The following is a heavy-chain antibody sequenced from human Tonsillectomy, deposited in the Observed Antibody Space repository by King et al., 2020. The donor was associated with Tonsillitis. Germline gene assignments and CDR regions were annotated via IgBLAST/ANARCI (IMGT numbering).Heavy chain of an antibody. Sequence: VQLVESGGGLVQPGGSLRLSCAASGFTFSSYWMSWARQAPGKGLEWVANIKQDGSEKYYVDSVKGRFTISRDNAKNSLYLQMNSLRAEDTAVYYCARDTYYDFWSGSDDDAFDIWGQGTMVTVSS. CDR3: ARDTYYDFWSGSDDDAFDI. CDR1: GFTFSSYW. D-gene: IGHD3-3*01. CDR2: IKQDGSEK. J-gene: IGHJ3*02. V-gene: IGHV3-7*01.